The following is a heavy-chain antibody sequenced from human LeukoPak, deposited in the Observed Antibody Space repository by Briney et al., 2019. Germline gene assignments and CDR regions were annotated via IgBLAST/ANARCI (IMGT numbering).Heavy chain of an antibody. Sequence: PGGSLRLSCAASGFTFSSYEMNWVRQAPGKGLEWVSYISGSGSYTDYADSVKGRFTISKDNSKNTLYMRMSSLRAEDTAVYYCAKRRYDSSGHFDSWGQGTLVTVSS. CDR3: AKRRYDSSGHFDS. CDR1: GFTFSSYE. V-gene: IGHV3-23*01. CDR2: ISGSGSYT. J-gene: IGHJ4*02. D-gene: IGHD3-22*01.